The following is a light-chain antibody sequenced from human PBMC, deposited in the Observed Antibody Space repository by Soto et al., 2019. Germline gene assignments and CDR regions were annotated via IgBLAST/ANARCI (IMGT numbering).Light chain of an antibody. CDR3: QQRYNNPKT. CDR1: QSVSNEY. J-gene: IGKJ1*01. Sequence: EIVLTQPPGTLSLSPGERATLSCRASQSVSNEYLAWYQQKPGQAPRLLIYDASSRATGIPDRFSVAGSGTDFTLTISRLKTEDFATYYCQQRYNNPKTFGQGTKVDIK. CDR2: DAS. V-gene: IGKV3D-20*02.